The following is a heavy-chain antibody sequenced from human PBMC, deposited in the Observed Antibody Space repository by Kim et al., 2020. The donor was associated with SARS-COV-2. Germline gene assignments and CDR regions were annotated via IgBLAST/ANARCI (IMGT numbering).Heavy chain of an antibody. V-gene: IGHV3-30-3*01. Sequence: GGSLRLSCAASGFTFSSYAMHWVRQAPGKGLEWVAVISYDGSNKYYADSVKGRFTISRDNSKNTLDLQMNSLRAEDTAVYYCARPRGYSYGSYIDYWGQGTLVTVSS. J-gene: IGHJ4*02. CDR1: GFTFSSYA. CDR2: ISYDGSNK. CDR3: ARPRGYSYGSYIDY. D-gene: IGHD5-18*01.